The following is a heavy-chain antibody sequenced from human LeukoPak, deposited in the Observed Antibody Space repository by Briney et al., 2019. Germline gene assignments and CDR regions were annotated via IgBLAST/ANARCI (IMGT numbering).Heavy chain of an antibody. CDR3: ARDGSYYAY. CDR2: IYSSGTT. J-gene: IGHJ4*02. D-gene: IGHD1-26*01. CDR1: GGSITNYY. Sequence: SETLSLTCTVSGGSITNYYWTWIRQPPGKELEWIGYIYSSGTTNYNPSLKSRVTMSVDTSKNQFSLKLSSVTAADTAMYYCARDGSYYAYWGQGILVTVSS. V-gene: IGHV4-59*01.